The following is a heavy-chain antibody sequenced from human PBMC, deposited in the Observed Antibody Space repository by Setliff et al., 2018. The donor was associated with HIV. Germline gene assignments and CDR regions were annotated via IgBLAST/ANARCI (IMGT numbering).Heavy chain of an antibody. D-gene: IGHD3-3*01. V-gene: IGHV1-3*01. CDR1: GYTFTSYA. CDR2: INVGNGDT. J-gene: IGHJ4*02. Sequence: ASVKVSCKASGYTFTSYAMHWVRQAPGQRLEWMGWINVGNGDTKFPQRFQGRVTITRYTSASIAYMELSSLTSEDMAVYYCARDHGNGRAYNFWSGYYSFDYWGQGTLVTVSS. CDR3: ARDHGNGRAYNFWSGYYSFDY.